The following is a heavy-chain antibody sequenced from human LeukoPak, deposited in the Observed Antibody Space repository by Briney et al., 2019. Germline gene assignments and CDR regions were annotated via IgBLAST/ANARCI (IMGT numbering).Heavy chain of an antibody. D-gene: IGHD3-3*01. J-gene: IGHJ4*02. CDR2: ISVNNDNT. V-gene: IGHV1-18*04. CDR3: QRITIFGVVIDFDY. CDR1: GYTFTGYY. Sequence: ASVKVSCKASGYTFTGYYMHWVRQAPGQGLEWMGWISVNNDNTHYAQKFQGRVTMTTDTSTSTAYMEVRSLRSDDTAIYYCQRITIFGVVIDFDYWSQGTLVTVSS.